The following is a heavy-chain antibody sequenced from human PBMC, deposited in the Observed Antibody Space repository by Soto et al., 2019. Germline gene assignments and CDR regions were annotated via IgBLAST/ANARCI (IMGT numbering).Heavy chain of an antibody. CDR3: ASLTSWSQEYYYGMDV. J-gene: IGHJ6*02. CDR2: IRSKGYGGTT. V-gene: IGHV3-49*03. CDR1: GFTFGDFG. D-gene: IGHD2-2*01. Sequence: GGSLRLSCTGSGFTFGDFGMSWFRQAPGKGLEWLSFIRSKGYGGTTESAASVRGRFITSRDDSKSIAYLQMNSLKTEDTAVYYCASLTSWSQEYYYGMDVWGQGTAVTVS.